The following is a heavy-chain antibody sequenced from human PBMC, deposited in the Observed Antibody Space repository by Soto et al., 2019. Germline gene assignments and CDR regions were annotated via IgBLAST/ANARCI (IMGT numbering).Heavy chain of an antibody. V-gene: IGHV3-30*18. CDR3: AKDLSFTGYSYGYVWGFDY. D-gene: IGHD5-18*01. J-gene: IGHJ4*02. Sequence: GGSLRLSCAASGFTFSSYGMHWVRQAPGKGLEWVAVISYDGSNKYYADSVKGRFTISRDNSKNTLYLQMNSLRAEDPAVYYCAKDLSFTGYSYGYVWGFDYWGQGTLVTVSS. CDR1: GFTFSSYG. CDR2: ISYDGSNK.